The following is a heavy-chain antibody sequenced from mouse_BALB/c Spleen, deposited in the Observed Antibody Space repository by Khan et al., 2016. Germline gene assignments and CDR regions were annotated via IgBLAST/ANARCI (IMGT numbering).Heavy chain of an antibody. CDR3: TRPPTATRYLDV. Sequence: EVQLQESGPGLVKPSQSLSLTCTVTGYSITSDYAWNWIRQFPGNKLEWMGYIRYSGSTDYNSSLKSRIPITRDTSKNPFFLQSYCVTNEDTATYSRTRPPTATRYLDVRGAETTVTVTS. J-gene: IGHJ1*01. D-gene: IGHD1-2*01. CDR1: GYSITSDYA. V-gene: IGHV3-2*02. CDR2: IRYSGST.